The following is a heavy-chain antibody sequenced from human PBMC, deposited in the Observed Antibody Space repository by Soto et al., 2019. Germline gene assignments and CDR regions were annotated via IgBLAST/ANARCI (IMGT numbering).Heavy chain of an antibody. D-gene: IGHD6-13*01. J-gene: IGHJ4*02. CDR3: ARYRREAVAGYTLDN. V-gene: IGHV4-59*01. CDR1: GGSISSNY. Sequence: NPSETLSLTCTVSGGSISSNYWTWIRQPPGKGLEWIGYVYNSGSTNYNPSLKSRVTISEDTSKSQFSLKVNSMTAADTAVYYCARYRREAVAGYTLDNWGQGILVTGS. CDR2: VYNSGST.